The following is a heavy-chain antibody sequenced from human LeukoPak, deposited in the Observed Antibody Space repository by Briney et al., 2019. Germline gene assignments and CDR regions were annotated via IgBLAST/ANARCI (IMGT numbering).Heavy chain of an antibody. V-gene: IGHV1-69*02. CDR3: ARVPCSSTSCYRYYYYMDV. D-gene: IGHD2-2*01. CDR2: IILILGIA. CDR1: GGTFSSYT. Sequence: SVKVSCKASGGTFSSYTISWLRQAPGQGLEWMGRIILILGIANYAQKFQGRVTITADKSTSTAYMELSSLRSEDTAVYYCARVPCSSTSCYRYYYYMDVWGKGTTVTVSS. J-gene: IGHJ6*03.